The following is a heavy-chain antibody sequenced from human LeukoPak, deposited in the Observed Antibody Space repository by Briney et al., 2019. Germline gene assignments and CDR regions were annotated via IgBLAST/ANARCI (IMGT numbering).Heavy chain of an antibody. CDR1: GGSINTNTFF. V-gene: IGHV4-61*05. D-gene: IGHD2-2*02. CDR2: IYYSGST. Sequence: SESLSLTCGVSGGSINTNTFFWGWIRQPPGRGLEWIGYIYYSGSTNYNPSLKSRVTISVDTSKNQFSLKLSSVTAADTAVYYCARLHCSSTSCYIGRSYFDYWGQGTLVTVSS. CDR3: ARLHCSSTSCYIGRSYFDY. J-gene: IGHJ4*02.